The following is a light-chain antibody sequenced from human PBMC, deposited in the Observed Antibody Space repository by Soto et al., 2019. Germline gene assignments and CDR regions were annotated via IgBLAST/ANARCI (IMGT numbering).Light chain of an antibody. J-gene: IGKJ1*01. CDR2: GAS. Sequence: ERELTQSPATLSVSEGEKGTLXCRASQSVGSNLAWYQQKPGQAPRLLIFGASSRATGVPARFSGSGSGTEFTLTINSLQSEDFAVYYCQHRSNSWTFGQGTKVDIK. CDR3: QHRSNSWT. CDR1: QSVGSN. V-gene: IGKV3-15*01.